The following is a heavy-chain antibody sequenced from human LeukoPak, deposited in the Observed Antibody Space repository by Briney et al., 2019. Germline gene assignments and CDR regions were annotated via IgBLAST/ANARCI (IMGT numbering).Heavy chain of an antibody. Sequence: KPSETLSLTCTVSGGSISRSSYYWVWIRQPPGKGVEWIGSIYYSGTTFYSPSLKSRVTISVDTSKNQFSLKLSSVTAADTAVYYCARHILFTVETPHRVWYFDLWGRGTLVAVSS. CDR3: ARHILFTVETPHRVWYFDL. D-gene: IGHD4-23*01. J-gene: IGHJ2*01. V-gene: IGHV4-39*01. CDR2: IYYSGTT. CDR1: GGSISRSSYY.